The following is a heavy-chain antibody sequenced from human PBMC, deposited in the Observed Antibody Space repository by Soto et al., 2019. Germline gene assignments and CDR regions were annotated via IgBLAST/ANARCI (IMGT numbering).Heavy chain of an antibody. D-gene: IGHD3-22*01. CDR2: INHRGST. CDR1: GGSFSGYN. V-gene: IGHV4-34*01. CDR3: ARGGSSGYTN. Sequence: QVQLQQWGAGLLKPSETLSLTCAVYGGSFSGYNWSWIRQPPGKGLEWIGAINHRGSTNYNPSLKSRVTVSVDTSNNQFSLKLSSVTAADAAVYYCARGGSSGYTNWGQGTLVTVSS. J-gene: IGHJ4*02.